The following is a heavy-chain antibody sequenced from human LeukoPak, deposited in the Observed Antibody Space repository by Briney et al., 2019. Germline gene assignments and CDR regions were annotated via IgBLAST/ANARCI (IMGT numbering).Heavy chain of an antibody. CDR3: TTALYDWNDVNY. V-gene: IGHV3-21*01. J-gene: IGHJ4*02. CDR2: ISSSSSYI. CDR1: GFTFSSYS. D-gene: IGHD1-1*01. Sequence: PGGSLRLSCAASGFTFSSYSMNWVRQAPGKGLEWVSSISSSSSYIYYADSVKGRFTISRDNAKNSLYLQMNSLRAEGTAVYYCTTALYDWNDVNYWGQGTLVTVSS.